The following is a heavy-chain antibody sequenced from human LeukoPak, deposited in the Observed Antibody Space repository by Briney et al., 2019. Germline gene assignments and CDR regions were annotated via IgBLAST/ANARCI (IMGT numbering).Heavy chain of an antibody. J-gene: IGHJ3*02. Sequence: SSETLSLTCTVSGGSISSYYWSWIRQPPGKGLEWIGYIYYSGSTNYNPSLKSRVTISVDTSKNQFSLKLSSVTAADTAVYYCARGGITMIVVVNPAAFDIWGQGTMVTVSS. V-gene: IGHV4-59*12. CDR1: GGSISSYY. D-gene: IGHD3-22*01. CDR2: IYYSGST. CDR3: ARGGITMIVVVNPAAFDI.